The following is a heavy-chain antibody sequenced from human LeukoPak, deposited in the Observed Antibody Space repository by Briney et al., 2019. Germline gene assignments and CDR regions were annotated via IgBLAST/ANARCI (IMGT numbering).Heavy chain of an antibody. CDR1: GFTFSSYS. J-gene: IGHJ4*02. Sequence: PGGSLRLSCAASGFTFSSYSMNWVRQAPGKGLEWVSSISSSSSYIYYADSVKGRFTISRDNAKNSLYLQMNSLRAEDTAVYYCARDEGRYCSSTSCYLWGQGTLVTVSS. CDR3: ARDEGRYCSSTSCYL. D-gene: IGHD2-2*01. V-gene: IGHV3-21*01. CDR2: ISSSSSYI.